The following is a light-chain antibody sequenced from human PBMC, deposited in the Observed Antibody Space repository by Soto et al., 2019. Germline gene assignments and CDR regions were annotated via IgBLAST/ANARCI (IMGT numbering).Light chain of an antibody. CDR3: NYSVGPPTD. J-gene: IGKJ1*01. CDR1: QSVTNNQ. Sequence: VLTRSPGTLSVSSGDSAPLSCRARQSVTNNQLAWFRQKPGQAPRLLIWGVSNRATGIPDRFSGSGSGTDFTPPISRHEPWDFVAFYFNYSVGPPTDFGQWT. CDR2: GVS. V-gene: IGKV3-20*01.